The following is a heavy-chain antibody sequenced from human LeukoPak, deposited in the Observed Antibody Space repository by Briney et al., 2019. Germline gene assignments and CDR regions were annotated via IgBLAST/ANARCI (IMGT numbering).Heavy chain of an antibody. J-gene: IGHJ4*02. CDR2: IYYSGST. CDR1: GVSVISPVYY. D-gene: IGHD3/OR15-3a*01. V-gene: IGHV4-39*01. CDR3: ARHDLPLTFDY. Sequence: SETLSLTCTVSGVSVISPVYYWGWIRQAPGKGPEWIGTIYYSGSTYYNPSLKSRVTISVDASKNHFSLRLSSVTAADTAVYYCARHDLPLTFDYWGQGSLVTVSS.